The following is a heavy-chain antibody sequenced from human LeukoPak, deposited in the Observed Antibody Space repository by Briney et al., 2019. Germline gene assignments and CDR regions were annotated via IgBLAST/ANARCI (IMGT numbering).Heavy chain of an antibody. J-gene: IGHJ4*02. V-gene: IGHV4-61*08. CDR2: IYYSGST. D-gene: IGHD3-16*01. CDR3: ARTDPKHGGFDS. Sequence: PSETLSLTCTVSGGSISSGDYYWSWIRQPPGKGLEWIGYIYYSGSTNYNPSLKSRVTMSLDTSKNQFSLKLTSVTAADTAVYYCARTDPKHGGFDSWGQGTLVTVSS. CDR1: GGSISSGDYY.